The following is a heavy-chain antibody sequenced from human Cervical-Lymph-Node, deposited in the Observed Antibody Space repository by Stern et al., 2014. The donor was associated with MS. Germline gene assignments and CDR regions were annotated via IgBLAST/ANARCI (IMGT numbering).Heavy chain of an antibody. D-gene: IGHD2-8*01. CDR2: ISPYNGNT. CDR3: ARMVASAFDY. Sequence: DQLVESGAEVKKPGASVKVSCKASGYTFTNYAISWVRQAPGQGLEWMGWISPYNGNTQYVQKFQSRVTMTTDTSTRTVEMELRSLRSDDMAVYYCARMVASAFDYWGQGTLVTVSS. V-gene: IGHV1-18*03. J-gene: IGHJ4*02. CDR1: GYTFTNYA.